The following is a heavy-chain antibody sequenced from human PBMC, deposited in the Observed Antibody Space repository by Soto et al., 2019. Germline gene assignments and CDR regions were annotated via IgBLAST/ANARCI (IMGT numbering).Heavy chain of an antibody. D-gene: IGHD5-18*01. Sequence: PGGSLRLSCAASRFTFSSYAMDWVRQAPGQGLEWVAVISYDGINKHYADSVKGRFTISRDNSKNTLYLQMNSLRAEDTAVYYCARDPGRGDTYGYYFDYWGQGTLVTVSS. V-gene: IGHV3-30-3*01. CDR2: ISYDGINK. CDR1: RFTFSSYA. CDR3: ARDPGRGDTYGYYFDY. J-gene: IGHJ4*02.